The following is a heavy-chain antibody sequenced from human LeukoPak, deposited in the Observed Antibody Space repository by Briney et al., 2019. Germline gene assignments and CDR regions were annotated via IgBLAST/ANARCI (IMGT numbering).Heavy chain of an antibody. J-gene: IGHJ4*02. CDR2: IYWDDDK. Sequence: SGATLVNPTQTLTLTCTFSGFSRNTTGVGVGWIRQPPGKALEWLAIIYWDDDKRYSPSLKSRLSITKDTSKSQVVLTMTNMDHVDTATYYCVHDVQKEMTFWGQGALVTVSS. V-gene: IGHV2-5*02. CDR1: GFSRNTTGVG. D-gene: IGHD3-16*01. CDR3: VHDVQKEMTF.